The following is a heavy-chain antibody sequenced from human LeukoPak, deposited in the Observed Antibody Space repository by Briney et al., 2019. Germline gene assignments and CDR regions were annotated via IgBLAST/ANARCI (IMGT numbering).Heavy chain of an antibody. CDR3: ARYGGPNFDY. V-gene: IGHV4-59*11. D-gene: IGHD4/OR15-4a*01. Sequence: SETLSLTCTVSGDSIGSHYWSWIRQPPGKGLEWIGYIFYVGSTNYNPSLKSRVTISVDTSKNQFSLKLNSVTAADTAVYYCARYGGPNFDYWGQGTLVTVSS. CDR1: GDSIGSHY. CDR2: IFYVGST. J-gene: IGHJ4*02.